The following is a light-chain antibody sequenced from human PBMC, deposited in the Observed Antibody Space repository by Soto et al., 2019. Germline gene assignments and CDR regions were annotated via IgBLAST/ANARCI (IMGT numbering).Light chain of an antibody. CDR1: QTIRTY. Sequence: DIQMTQSPPSLSSSVGDRVTITCRASQTIRTYLHWYQQKPGKAPKLLIYAASSLQSGVPSRFSGSGSGTDFTLTISSLQPEDFATYYCQQANSFPLTFGGGTKVDIK. CDR2: AAS. V-gene: IGKV1-12*01. J-gene: IGKJ4*01. CDR3: QQANSFPLT.